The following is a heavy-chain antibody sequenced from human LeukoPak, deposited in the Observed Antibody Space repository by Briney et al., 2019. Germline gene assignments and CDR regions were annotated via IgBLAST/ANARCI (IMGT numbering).Heavy chain of an antibody. V-gene: IGHV1-2*02. Sequence: ASVKVSCKASGYTFTSYGISWVRQAPGQGLEWMGWINPNSGGTNYAQKFQGRVTMTRDTSISTAYMELSRLRSDDTAVYYCAKEYCSGGSCYGLGYFDYWGQGTLVTVSS. CDR2: INPNSGGT. D-gene: IGHD2-15*01. CDR1: GYTFTSYG. CDR3: AKEYCSGGSCYGLGYFDY. J-gene: IGHJ4*02.